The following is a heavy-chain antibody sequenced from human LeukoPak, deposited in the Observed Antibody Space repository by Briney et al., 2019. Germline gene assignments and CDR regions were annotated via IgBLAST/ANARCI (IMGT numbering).Heavy chain of an antibody. V-gene: IGHV3-23*01. D-gene: IGHD7-27*01. CDR1: GFSFSSYA. Sequence: GGSLRLSCAASGFSFSSYAVSWVRQAPGRGLEWVSGISDGGSRTYYADSVKGRFTISRDDSKNTLYLQINSLRAEDTAVYYCAKVQLGIGVDYWGQGTLVTVSS. CDR3: AKVQLGIGVDY. CDR2: ISDGGSRT. J-gene: IGHJ4*02.